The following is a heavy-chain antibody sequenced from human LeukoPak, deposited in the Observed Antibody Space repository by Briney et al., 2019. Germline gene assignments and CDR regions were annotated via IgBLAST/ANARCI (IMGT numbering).Heavy chain of an antibody. CDR1: GYTFTSYY. CDR3: AGSDTTGYIPREWDYWYFDL. V-gene: IGHV1-46*01. CDR2: INPSGGST. D-gene: IGHD1-1*01. J-gene: IGHJ2*01. Sequence: GASVKVSCKASGYTFTSYYMHWVRQAPGQGLEWMGIINPSGGSTSYAQKFQGRVTMTRDMSTSTVYMELSSLRAEDTAVYYCAGSDTTGYIPREWDYWYFDLWGRGALVTVSS.